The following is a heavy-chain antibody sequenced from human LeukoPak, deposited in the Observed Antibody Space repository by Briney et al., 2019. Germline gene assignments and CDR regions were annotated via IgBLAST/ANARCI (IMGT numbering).Heavy chain of an antibody. Sequence: PGGSLRLSCAASGFTVSSNYMSWVRQAPGKGLEWVSVIYSVGSTYYADSVKGGFTISRDNSKNTRYLQMNSLRAEDTAVYYCARDRDCGDWYFDNWGQGTLVTVSS. CDR1: GFTVSSNY. V-gene: IGHV3-53*01. CDR3: ARDRDCGDWYFDN. CDR2: IYSVGST. D-gene: IGHD4-17*01. J-gene: IGHJ4*02.